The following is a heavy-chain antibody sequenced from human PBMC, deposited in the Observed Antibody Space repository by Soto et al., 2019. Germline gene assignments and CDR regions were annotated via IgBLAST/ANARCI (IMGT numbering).Heavy chain of an antibody. J-gene: IGHJ3*02. CDR2: IYYSGTT. Sequence: QVQLQESGPGLVKPSETLSLTCTVSGASISSYHWSWIRQPPGKGLEWIGYIYYSGTTNYNPSLKSRVTISVDTSKNQFSLKLSSVTAADTAFYYCARLNYYEDIWGQGTMVTVSS. D-gene: IGHD3-22*01. CDR3: ARLNYYEDI. V-gene: IGHV4-59*01. CDR1: GASISSYH.